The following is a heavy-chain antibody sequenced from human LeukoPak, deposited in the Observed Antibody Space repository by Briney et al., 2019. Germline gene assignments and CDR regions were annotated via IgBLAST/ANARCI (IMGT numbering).Heavy chain of an antibody. D-gene: IGHD2-21*02. CDR3: ARSMVTTDRNFDH. V-gene: IGHV4-39*07. Sequence: SETLSLTCTVSGGSITSSPYHWTWIRQPPGRGPEGIGTISHSGGTQYNPSLTSRVTISLDTSKNQFSLSLNSVTAADTAVFYCARSMVTTDRNFDHWGQGTLVTVSS. J-gene: IGHJ4*02. CDR1: GGSITSSPYH. CDR2: ISHSGGT.